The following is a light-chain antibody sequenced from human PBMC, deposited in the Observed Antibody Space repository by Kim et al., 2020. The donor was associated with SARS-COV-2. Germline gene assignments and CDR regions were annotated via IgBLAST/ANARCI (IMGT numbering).Light chain of an antibody. CDR3: QQTYSMWIT. J-gene: IGKJ5*01. Sequence: DIQMTQSPYSLSASVGDRVTISCRSSQTISGYLNWYQQKPGKAPKLLIYAASSLQSGVPARFRGTGSGTDFALTISNLQPDDFATYYCQQTYSMWITFGQGTRLEIK. V-gene: IGKV1-39*01. CDR1: QTISGY. CDR2: AAS.